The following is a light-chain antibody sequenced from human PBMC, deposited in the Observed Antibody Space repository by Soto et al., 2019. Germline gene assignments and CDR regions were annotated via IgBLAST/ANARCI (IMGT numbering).Light chain of an antibody. CDR1: SSNIGSNT. CDR2: SNN. Sequence: QAVVTQPPSASGTPGQRVTISCSGSSSNIGSNTVNWYQQLPGTAPKILIYSNNQRPSGVPDRFSGSKSGTSASLAISGLQAEDEADYYCPAWDDSLNGWVFGGGTKLTVL. CDR3: PAWDDSLNGWV. J-gene: IGLJ3*02. V-gene: IGLV1-44*01.